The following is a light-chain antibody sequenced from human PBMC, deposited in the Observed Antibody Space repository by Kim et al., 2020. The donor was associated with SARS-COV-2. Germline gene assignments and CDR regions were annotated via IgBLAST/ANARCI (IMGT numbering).Light chain of an antibody. J-gene: IGKJ2*01. V-gene: IGKV3-11*01. CDR1: QSVSSY. Sequence: SPGERATLSCRARQSVSSYLAWYQQKPGQAPRLLIYDASNRATGIPARFSGSGSGTDFTLTISSLEPEDFAVYYCQQRSNWPPYTFGQGTKLEIK. CDR2: DAS. CDR3: QQRSNWPPYT.